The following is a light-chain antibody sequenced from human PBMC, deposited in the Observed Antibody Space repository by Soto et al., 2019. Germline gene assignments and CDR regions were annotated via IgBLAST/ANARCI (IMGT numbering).Light chain of an antibody. Sequence: QSVLTQPPSVSAAPGQKVTISCSGSSSNIGANYVSWYHHVPGTAPKLLIYDDNKRPSGIPDRLSASKSGTSATLGITGLQTGDEADYYCATWDSSLSGEVFGGGTKVTVL. CDR2: DDN. J-gene: IGLJ2*01. CDR1: SSNIGANY. CDR3: ATWDSSLSGEV. V-gene: IGLV1-51*01.